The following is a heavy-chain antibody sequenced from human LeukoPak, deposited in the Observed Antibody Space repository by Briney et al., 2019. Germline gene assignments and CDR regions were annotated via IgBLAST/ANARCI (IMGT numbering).Heavy chain of an antibody. D-gene: IGHD3-22*01. CDR1: GYTFTSYG. V-gene: IGHV1-18*01. CDR3: ASARAAAYDQGDNYFDY. CDR2: ISAYNGNT. Sequence: ALVKVSCKASGYTFTSYGISWVRQAPGQGLEWMGWISAYNGNTNYAQKLQGRVTMTTDTSTSTAYMELRSLRSDDTAAYYCASARAAAYDQGDNYFDYWGKGPLFTVSS. J-gene: IGHJ4*02.